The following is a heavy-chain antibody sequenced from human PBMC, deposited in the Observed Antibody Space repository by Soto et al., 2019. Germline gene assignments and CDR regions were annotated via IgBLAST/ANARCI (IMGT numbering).Heavy chain of an antibody. D-gene: IGHD1-26*01. J-gene: IGHJ3*02. CDR2: INPDGSVT. CDR1: GFTFSNYW. V-gene: IGHV3-74*01. CDR3: ASQIGVGI. Sequence: EVQLAESGGGLAQPGGSLRLSCAASGFTFSNYWMHWVRQAPGKGLVWVSHINPDGSVTNYADSVKGRFTVSRDNAKNPLYLQMNSLKAEDTALYSCASQIGVGIWGKGEMVTVSS.